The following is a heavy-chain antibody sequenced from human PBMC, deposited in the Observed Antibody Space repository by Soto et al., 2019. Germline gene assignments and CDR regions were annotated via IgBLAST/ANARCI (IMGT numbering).Heavy chain of an antibody. V-gene: IGHV3-30*03. CDR1: GFTFNRYG. CDR3: ATGRSTRFDP. D-gene: IGHD1-1*01. Sequence: QGLLVEYGGSVVQPGRSLRLSCVASGFTFNRYGMHWVRQAPGKGLEWVAEISFDGTAKYYAESVKGRFTVSRDNGNNTLHLEMNSLGATDTAVYLCATGRSTRFDPWGQGTLVTVSS. J-gene: IGHJ5*02. CDR2: ISFDGTAK.